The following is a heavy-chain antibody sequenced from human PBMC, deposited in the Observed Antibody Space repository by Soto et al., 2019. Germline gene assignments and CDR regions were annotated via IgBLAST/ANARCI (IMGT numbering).Heavy chain of an antibody. Sequence: QVQLVQSGAEVKRPGSSVKVSCQTSGGTFRTYTINWVRQAPGQGLEWMGRSIPILDVANYAQKFQGRVTITADKSTSTAHMELRSLRSEDTAVYYCARSIQEEIGVAGPKDIWFDPWGQGTLVTVSS. CDR2: SIPILDVA. J-gene: IGHJ5*02. V-gene: IGHV1-69*02. CDR3: ARSIQEEIGVAGPKDIWFDP. D-gene: IGHD6-19*01. CDR1: GGTFRTYT.